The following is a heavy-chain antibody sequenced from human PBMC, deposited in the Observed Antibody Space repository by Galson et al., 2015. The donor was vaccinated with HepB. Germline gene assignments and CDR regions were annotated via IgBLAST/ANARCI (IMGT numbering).Heavy chain of an antibody. Sequence: SLRLSCAASGLTFSSYGMHWVRQTPGKGLEWVAVIWYDGSSKYYADSVKGRFTISRDNSKNTLYLQMNSLRAEDTALYYCARVLGGDVRGYFDQWGQGTLVTVSS. V-gene: IGHV3-33*01. D-gene: IGHD3-16*01. CDR2: IWYDGSSK. CDR3: ARVLGGDVRGYFDQ. CDR1: GLTFSSYG. J-gene: IGHJ4*02.